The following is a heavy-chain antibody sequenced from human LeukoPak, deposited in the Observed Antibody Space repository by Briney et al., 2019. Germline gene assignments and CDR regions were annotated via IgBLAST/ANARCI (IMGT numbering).Heavy chain of an antibody. V-gene: IGHV4-38-2*02. CDR2: IYHSGST. CDR1: GYSISSGYY. J-gene: IGHJ6*03. D-gene: IGHD2-2*01. Sequence: SETLSLTCTVSGYSISSGYYWGWIRQPPGKGLEWIGSIYHSGSTYYNPSLKSRVTISVDTSKNQFSLKLSSVIAADTAVYYCARGSSYAYYYYYYMDVWGKGTTVTVSS. CDR3: ARGSSYAYYYYYYMDV.